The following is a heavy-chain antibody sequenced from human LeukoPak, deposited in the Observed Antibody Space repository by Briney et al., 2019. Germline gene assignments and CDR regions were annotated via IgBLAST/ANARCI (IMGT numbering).Heavy chain of an antibody. D-gene: IGHD1-26*01. V-gene: IGHV4-59*08. Sequence: SETLSLTCTVSGGSISSYYWSWIRQPPGKGLEWIGYIYYSGSTNYNPSLKSRVTISVDTSKNQFSLKLTSVTAADTAVYYCARRYTGSGGYPYYFDYWGQGTLVTVSS. CDR3: ARRYTGSGGYPYYFDY. J-gene: IGHJ4*02. CDR1: GGSISSYY. CDR2: IYYSGST.